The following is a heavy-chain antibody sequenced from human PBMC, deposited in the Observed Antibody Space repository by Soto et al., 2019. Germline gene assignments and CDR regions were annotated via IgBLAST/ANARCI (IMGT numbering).Heavy chain of an antibody. V-gene: IGHV1-8*01. CDR3: ARERKFDFWRKGLDV. J-gene: IGHJ6*02. D-gene: IGHD3-3*01. CDR2: MDPNSGST. Sequence: ASVKVSCKASGYTFTTYDINWVRQAPGQGLEWLGWMDPNSGSTSYAQNFQGRITMTRNISRNTAHMELSSLQSEDTAVYYCARERKFDFWRKGLDVWGQGTTVTVSS. CDR1: GYTFTTYD.